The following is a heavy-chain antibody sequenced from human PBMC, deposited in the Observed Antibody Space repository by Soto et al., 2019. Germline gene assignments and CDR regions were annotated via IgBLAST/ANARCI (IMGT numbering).Heavy chain of an antibody. D-gene: IGHD2-15*01. CDR3: ARGYVVVVAAWSPLFDP. V-gene: IGHV4-59*01. J-gene: IGHJ5*02. CDR1: GGSISSYY. Sequence: SETLSLTCTVSGGSISSYYWSWIQQPPGKGLEWIGYIYYSGSTNYNPSLKSRVTISVDTSKNQFSLKLSSVTAADTAVYYCARGYVVVVAAWSPLFDPWGQGTLVTVSS. CDR2: IYYSGST.